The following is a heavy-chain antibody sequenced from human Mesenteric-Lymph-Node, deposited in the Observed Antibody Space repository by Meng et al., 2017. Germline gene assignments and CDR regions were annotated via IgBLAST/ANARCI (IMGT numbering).Heavy chain of an antibody. CDR1: GGSFSGYY. V-gene: IGHV4-34*01. J-gene: IGHJ4*02. CDR2: INHSGST. CDR3: ARKIIAVAGRGYFDY. D-gene: IGHD6-19*01. Sequence: QVPLQQWGAGLLKPSESLSLTCAVYGGSFSGYYWSWIRQPPGKGLEWIGEINHSGSTNYNPSLKSRVTISVDTSKNQFSLKLSSVTAADTAVYYCARKIIAVAGRGYFDYWGQGTLVTVSS.